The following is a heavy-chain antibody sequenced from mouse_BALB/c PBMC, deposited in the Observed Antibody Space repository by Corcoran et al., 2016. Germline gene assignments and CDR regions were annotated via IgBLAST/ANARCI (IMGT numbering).Heavy chain of an antibody. CDR2: INPYNGAT. CDR3: ARDYGSSYYAMDY. D-gene: IGHD1-1*01. V-gene: IGHV1-26*01. Sequence: EVQLQQSGHELVKPGASVKISCKASGYSFTGYYMHWVKQSHVKSLEWIGRINPYNGATSYNQNFKDKASLTVDKSSSTAYMELHSLTSEDSAVYYCARDYGSSYYAMDYWGQGTSVTVSS. J-gene: IGHJ4*01. CDR1: GYSFTGYY.